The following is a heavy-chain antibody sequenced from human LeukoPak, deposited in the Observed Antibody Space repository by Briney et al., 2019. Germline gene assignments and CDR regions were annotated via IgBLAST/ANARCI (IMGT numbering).Heavy chain of an antibody. CDR1: GFTFSSYA. CDR2: ISGSGGST. V-gene: IGHV3-23*01. CDR3: AKELEVHDFWSGYLVGRGHRKVYYFDY. D-gene: IGHD3-3*01. Sequence: PGGSLRLSCAASGFTFSSYAMSWVRQAPGKGLEWVSAISGSGGSTYYADSVKGRFTISRDNSKNTLYLQMNSLRAEDTAVYYCAKELEVHDFWSGYLVGRGHRKVYYFDYWGQGTLVTVSS. J-gene: IGHJ4*02.